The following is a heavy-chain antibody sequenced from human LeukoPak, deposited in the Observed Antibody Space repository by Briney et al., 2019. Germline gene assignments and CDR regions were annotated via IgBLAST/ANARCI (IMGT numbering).Heavy chain of an antibody. CDR3: ARGDGWFDP. CDR2: INWDGGST. V-gene: IGHV3-20*04. Sequence: GGALRLFCSASGFTFSSHAMSWVRQAPGKGLEWVSGINWDGGSTGYADSVKGRFTISRDNAKNSLYVQMNSLRAEDTALYYCARGDGWFDPWGQGTLVTVSS. J-gene: IGHJ5*02. CDR1: GFTFSSHA. D-gene: IGHD5-24*01.